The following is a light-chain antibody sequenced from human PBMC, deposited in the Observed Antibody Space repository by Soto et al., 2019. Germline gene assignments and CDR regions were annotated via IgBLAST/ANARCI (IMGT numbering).Light chain of an antibody. V-gene: IGKV1-5*01. CDR2: DAS. J-gene: IGKJ4*01. CDR1: QSISSW. Sequence: DIQFTQSPSFLSASVGDRVTITCRASQSISSWLAWYQQKPGKAPKLLIYDASSLESGVPSRFSGSGSGTEFTLTISSLQPDDFATYYCQQYNSYSLTFGRGTKVDIK. CDR3: QQYNSYSLT.